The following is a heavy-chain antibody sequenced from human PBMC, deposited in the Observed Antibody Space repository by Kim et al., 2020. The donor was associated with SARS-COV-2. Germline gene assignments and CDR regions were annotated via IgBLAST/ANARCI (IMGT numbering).Heavy chain of an antibody. CDR3: ARGRYSSSWYGLHNWFDP. J-gene: IGHJ5*02. CDR2: INHSGST. D-gene: IGHD6-13*01. V-gene: IGHV4-34*01. CDR1: GGSFSGYY. Sequence: SETLSLTCAVYGGSFSGYYWNWIRQPPGKGLEWIGEINHSGSTNYNPSLKSGVTISVDTSKNQFSLKLSSVTAADTAVYYCARGRYSSSWYGLHNWFDP.